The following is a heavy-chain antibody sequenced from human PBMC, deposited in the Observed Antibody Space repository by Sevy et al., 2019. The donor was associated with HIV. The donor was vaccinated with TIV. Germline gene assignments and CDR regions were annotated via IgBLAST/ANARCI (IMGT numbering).Heavy chain of an antibody. J-gene: IGHJ4*02. V-gene: IGHV1-3*01. CDR2: INAGKGNT. CDR3: ARVPIMGATLYFDY. CDR1: GYTFTTYA. Sequence: ASVKVSCKASGYTFTTYAIHWVRQAPGQRLEWMRWINAGKGNTKYSQKFQDRVTITRDTSASTAYMELGSRISEDTAVYYCARVPIMGATLYFDYWGLGTLVTVSS. D-gene: IGHD1-26*01.